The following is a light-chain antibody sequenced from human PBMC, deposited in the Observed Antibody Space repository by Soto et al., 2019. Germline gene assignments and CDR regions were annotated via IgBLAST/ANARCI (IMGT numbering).Light chain of an antibody. CDR2: GFF. J-gene: IGLJ1*01. V-gene: IGLV1-40*01. Sequence: QSVLTQPPSVSGAPGQRVTISCAGSTSNLGSGYDVHWYQQLPGAAPKLLIYGFFNRPPGIPDRFSGSRSGTSASLVITGLQAEDEADYYCQSFDSSLSGYVFGTGTKLTVL. CDR3: QSFDSSLSGYV. CDR1: TSNLGSGYD.